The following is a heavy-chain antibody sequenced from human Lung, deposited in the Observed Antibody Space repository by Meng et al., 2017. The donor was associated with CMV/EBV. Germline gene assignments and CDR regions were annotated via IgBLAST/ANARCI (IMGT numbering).Heavy chain of an antibody. Sequence: SETLSLXXTVSGGSISSSSYYWGWIRQPPGKGLEWIGSIYYSGSTYYNPSLKSRVTISVDTSKNQFSLKLSSVTAADTAVYYCASSLRYYDFWSGYYTGDYYYYGMDVWGQGTTVTVSS. J-gene: IGHJ6*02. CDR1: GGSISSSSYY. V-gene: IGHV4-39*07. CDR3: ASSLRYYDFWSGYYTGDYYYYGMDV. D-gene: IGHD3-3*01. CDR2: IYYSGST.